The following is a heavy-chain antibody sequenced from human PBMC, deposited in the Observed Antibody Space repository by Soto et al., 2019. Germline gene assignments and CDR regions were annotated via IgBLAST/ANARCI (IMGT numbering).Heavy chain of an antibody. Sequence: PSETLSLTCNVSGGSISSGGYYWSWIRQHPGKGLEWIGYIYYSGSTYYNPSLKSRVTISVDTSKNQFSLRLSSVTAADTAVYYWQNRLADGKSFFEHWGQGTLVTVSS. CDR2: IYYSGST. CDR3: QNRLADGKSFFEH. J-gene: IGHJ1*01. D-gene: IGHD3-16*02. CDR1: GGSISSGGYY. V-gene: IGHV4-31*03.